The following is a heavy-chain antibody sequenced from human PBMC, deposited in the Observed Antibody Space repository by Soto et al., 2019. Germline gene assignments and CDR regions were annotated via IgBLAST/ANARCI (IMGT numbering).Heavy chain of an antibody. Sequence: PSETLSLTCTVSGGYISSDSYYWGWIRQPPGKGPEWIGTIYYSGTTYYNPSLKSRVTISVDTSRNQFSLKLSSVTAADTAVYYCTRHRAYYYDSSVRDAFDILGQGTMVTVSS. CDR3: TRHRAYYYDSSVRDAFDI. D-gene: IGHD3-22*01. V-gene: IGHV4-39*01. CDR2: IYYSGTT. J-gene: IGHJ3*02. CDR1: GGYISSDSYY.